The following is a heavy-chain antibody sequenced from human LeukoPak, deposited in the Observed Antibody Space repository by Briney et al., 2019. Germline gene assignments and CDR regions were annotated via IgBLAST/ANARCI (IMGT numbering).Heavy chain of an antibody. CDR1: GFTFSSYG. CDR2: IKQDGSEK. Sequence: GGSLRLSCAASGFTFSSYGMHWVRQAPGKGLEWVANIKQDGSEKYYVDSVKGRFTISRDNAKNSLYLQMNSLRAEDTAVYYCAREGPEYYDILTGFPTTFDYWGQGTLVTVSS. D-gene: IGHD3-9*01. V-gene: IGHV3-7*03. J-gene: IGHJ4*02. CDR3: AREGPEYYDILTGFPTTFDY.